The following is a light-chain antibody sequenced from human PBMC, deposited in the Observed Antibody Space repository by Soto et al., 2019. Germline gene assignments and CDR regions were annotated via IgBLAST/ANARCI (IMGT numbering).Light chain of an antibody. CDR2: AAS. CDR1: QSISSY. CDR3: QQSYSTPFT. Sequence: DIQMTQSPSSLSASVGDRVTITCRASQSISSYLNWYQQKPGKVPKLLIYAASSLQSWVPSRVSGSGSGTDFTLTISSLQPEEFATYYCQQSYSTPFTFGLGTKVDIE. V-gene: IGKV1-39*01. J-gene: IGKJ3*01.